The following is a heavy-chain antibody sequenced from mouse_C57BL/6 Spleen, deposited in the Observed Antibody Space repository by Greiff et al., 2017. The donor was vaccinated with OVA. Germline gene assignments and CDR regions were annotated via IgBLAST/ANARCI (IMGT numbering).Heavy chain of an antibody. CDR1: GYTFTSYW. CDR2: IHPNSGST. V-gene: IGHV1-64*01. Sequence: VQLQQPGAELVKPGASVKLSCTASGYTFTSYWMHWVKQRPGQGLEWIGMIHPNSGSTNYNEKFKSKATLTVDKSSSTAYMQLSSLTSEDSAVYYCARGYYDGSKDYFDYWGQGTTLTVSS. J-gene: IGHJ2*01. D-gene: IGHD1-1*01. CDR3: ARGYYDGSKDYFDY.